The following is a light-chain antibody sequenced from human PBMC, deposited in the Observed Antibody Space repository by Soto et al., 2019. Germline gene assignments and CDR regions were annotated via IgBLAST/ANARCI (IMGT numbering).Light chain of an antibody. V-gene: IGLV2-14*01. CDR1: SSDVGGYNY. CDR3: SSYTSSSTRV. Sequence: QSALTQPASVSGSPGQSITISCTGTSSDVGGYNYVSWYQQHPGKAPKLMIYEVSNRPSGVSNRFSDSKSGNTASLTISGLQAEDEADCYCSSYTSSSTRVFGGGTKLTVL. CDR2: EVS. J-gene: IGLJ3*02.